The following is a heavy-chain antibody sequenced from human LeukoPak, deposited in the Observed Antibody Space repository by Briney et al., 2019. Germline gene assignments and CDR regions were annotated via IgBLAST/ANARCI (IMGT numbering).Heavy chain of an antibody. CDR2: INHSGST. CDR3: ARGVLDRSSSYAFDI. CDR1: GGSFSGYY. V-gene: IGHV4-34*01. D-gene: IGHD6-13*01. Sequence: SETLSLTCAVYGGSFSGYYWSWIRQPPGKGLEWIGEINHSGSTNYNPSLKSRVTISVDTSKNQFSLKLSSVTAADTAVYYCARGVLDRSSSYAFDIWGQGTMVTVSS. J-gene: IGHJ3*02.